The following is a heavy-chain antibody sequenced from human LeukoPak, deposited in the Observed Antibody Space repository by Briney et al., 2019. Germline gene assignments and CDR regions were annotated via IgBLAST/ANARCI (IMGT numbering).Heavy chain of an antibody. V-gene: IGHV1-24*01. CDR2: FDPEDGET. Sequence: ASVKVSCEVSGYTLTELSMHWVRQAPGKGLEWMGGFDPEDGETIYAQKFQGRVTMTEDTSTDTAYMELSSLRSEDTAVYYCATLPIRYDSSGYYPFFDYWGQGTLVTVSS. CDR3: ATLPIRYDSSGYYPFFDY. J-gene: IGHJ4*02. D-gene: IGHD3-22*01. CDR1: GYTLTELS.